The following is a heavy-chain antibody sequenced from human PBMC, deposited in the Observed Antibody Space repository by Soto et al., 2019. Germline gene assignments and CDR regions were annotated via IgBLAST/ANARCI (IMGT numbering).Heavy chain of an antibody. CDR3: AKQQMGVIRALDY. CDR1: GFTFSNYA. D-gene: IGHD1-26*01. CDR2: IREIGNT. Sequence: EVQILQSGGGLEQPGGSLRLSCAASGFTFSNYAMSWIRQAPGKGLEWVSTIREIGNTYYADSVRGRFATSRDNSENTLYLQMSSLRAEDTAVYYCAKQQMGVIRALDYWGQGTLVTVSS. V-gene: IGHV3-23*01. J-gene: IGHJ4*02.